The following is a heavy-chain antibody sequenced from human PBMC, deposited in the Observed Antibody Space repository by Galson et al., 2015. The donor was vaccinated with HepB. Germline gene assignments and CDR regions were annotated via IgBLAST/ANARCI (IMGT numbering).Heavy chain of an antibody. J-gene: IGHJ4*02. CDR3: ARGGSVLRFLEWLSYFDY. V-gene: IGHV3-21*01. D-gene: IGHD3-3*01. Sequence: SLRLSCAASGFTFSGYSMNWVRQAPGKGLEWVSSISSSSSYIYYADSVKGRFTISRDNAKNSLYLQMNSLRAEDTAVYYCARGGSVLRFLEWLSYFDYWGQGTLVTVSS. CDR2: ISSSSSYI. CDR1: GFTFSGYS.